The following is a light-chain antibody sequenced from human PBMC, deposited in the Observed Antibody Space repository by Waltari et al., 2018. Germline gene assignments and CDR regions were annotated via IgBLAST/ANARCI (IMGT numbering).Light chain of an antibody. J-gene: IGLJ2*01. Sequence: QSALTQPRSVSGSPGQSVTISCTGTSSHVGGYNYVSWYQPHPGKAPKLMIYDVTKRPSGVPDRFSGSKSGSTASLTISGLQAEDEADYYCCSYADTYTVLFGGGTKLTVL. CDR3: CSYADTYTVL. V-gene: IGLV2-11*01. CDR1: SSHVGGYNY. CDR2: DVT.